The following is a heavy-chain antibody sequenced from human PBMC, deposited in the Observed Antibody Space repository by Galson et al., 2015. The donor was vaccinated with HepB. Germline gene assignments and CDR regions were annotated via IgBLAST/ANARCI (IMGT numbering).Heavy chain of an antibody. CDR3: AREGDGYYDILTGYYREGYYFDY. Sequence: VKVSCKASGGTFSSYAISWVRQAPGQGLEWMGGIIPIFGTANYAQKFQGRVTITADESTSTAYMELSSLRSEDTAVYYCAREGDGYYDILTGYYREGYYFDYWGQGTLVTVSS. J-gene: IGHJ4*02. V-gene: IGHV1-69*13. D-gene: IGHD3-9*01. CDR1: GGTFSSYA. CDR2: IIPIFGTA.